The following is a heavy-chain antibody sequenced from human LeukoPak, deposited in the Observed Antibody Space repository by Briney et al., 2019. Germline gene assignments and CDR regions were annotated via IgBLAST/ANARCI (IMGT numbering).Heavy chain of an antibody. CDR2: ISGSGGGT. D-gene: IGHD3-22*01. CDR3: AKAPRYYYDSSGYPYYFDY. V-gene: IGHV3-23*01. CDR1: GFTFSSYA. J-gene: IGHJ4*02. Sequence: GGSLRLSCAASGFTFSSYAMNWVRQAPGKGLEWVSAISGSGGGTYYSDSVKGRFPISRDNSKNTLYLQMNSLRAEDTAVYYCAKAPRYYYDSSGYPYYFDYWGQGTLVTVSS.